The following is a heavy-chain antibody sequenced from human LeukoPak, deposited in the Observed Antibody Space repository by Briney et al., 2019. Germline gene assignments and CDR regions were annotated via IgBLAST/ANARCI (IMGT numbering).Heavy chain of an antibody. D-gene: IGHD7-27*01. CDR2: IKQDGSEK. CDR3: ARDPTGDAPGYYYGMDV. J-gene: IGHJ6*02. V-gene: IGHV3-7*01. CDR1: GFTFSSYW. Sequence: GGSLRLSCAASGFTFSSYWMSWVRQAPGKGLEWVANIKQDGSEKYYVDSVKGRFTISRDNAKNSLYLQMNSLRAEDTAVYYCARDPTGDAPGYYYGMDVWGQGTTVTVSS.